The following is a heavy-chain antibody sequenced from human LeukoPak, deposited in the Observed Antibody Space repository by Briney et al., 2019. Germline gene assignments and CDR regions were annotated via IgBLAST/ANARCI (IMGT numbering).Heavy chain of an antibody. CDR1: GFTFSSYS. V-gene: IGHV3-21*01. CDR2: ISSSSSYI. J-gene: IGHJ4*02. CDR3: ARDVEHYYDSSGYLY. Sequence: PGGSLRLSCAASGFTFSSYSMNWVRQAPGKGLEWVSSISSSSSYIYYADSVKGRFTISRDNAKNSLYLQMNSLRAEDTAVYYCARDVEHYYDSSGYLYWGQGTLVTVSS. D-gene: IGHD3-22*01.